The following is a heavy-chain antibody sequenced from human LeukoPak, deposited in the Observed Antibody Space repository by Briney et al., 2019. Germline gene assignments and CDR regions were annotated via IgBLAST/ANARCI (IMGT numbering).Heavy chain of an antibody. CDR1: GFTFSSYG. Sequence: GGSLRLSCAASGFTFSSYGMSWVRQAPGKGLEWVSSITGTGGRTYFADSVQGRFTISRDNSKNTVYLQMNSLRAEDTAVYYCASGGGGKSSSWRYYYYYGMDVWGQGTTVTVSS. V-gene: IGHV3-23*01. CDR2: ITGTGGRT. CDR3: ASGGGGKSSSWRYYYYYGMDV. D-gene: IGHD6-13*01. J-gene: IGHJ6*02.